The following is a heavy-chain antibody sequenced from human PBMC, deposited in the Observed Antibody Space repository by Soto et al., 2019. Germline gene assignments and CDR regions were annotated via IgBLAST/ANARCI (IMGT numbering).Heavy chain of an antibody. V-gene: IGHV1-2*04. CDR2: INPNSGGT. CDR3: ARVTNPWYFDL. Sequence: GASVKVSCKASGYTFTGYYKHWVRQAPGQGLEWMGWINPNSGGTNYAQKFQGWVTMTRDTSISTAYMELSRLRSDDTAVYYCARVTNPWYFDLWGRGTLVTVSS. D-gene: IGHD2-8*01. CDR1: GYTFTGYY. J-gene: IGHJ2*01.